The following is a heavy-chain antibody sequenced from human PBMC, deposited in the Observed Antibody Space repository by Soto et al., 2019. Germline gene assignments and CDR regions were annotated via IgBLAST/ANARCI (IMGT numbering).Heavy chain of an antibody. D-gene: IGHD1-26*01. CDR3: AKETVWEILEGYFEY. V-gene: IGHV3-30*18. Sequence: QVQLVESGGGVVQPGRSLRLSCAASGFTFSTYGMHWVRQAPGKGLEWVAVISYDGSHKSYGDSVKGRFTISRDNSKNTLYLKMNSLRAEDTAVYYCAKETVWEILEGYFEYWGQGTLVTVSS. CDR1: GFTFSTYG. CDR2: ISYDGSHK. J-gene: IGHJ4*02.